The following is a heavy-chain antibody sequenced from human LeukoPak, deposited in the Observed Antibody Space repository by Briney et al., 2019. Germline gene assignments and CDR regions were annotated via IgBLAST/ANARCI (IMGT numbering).Heavy chain of an antibody. J-gene: IGHJ4*02. CDR3: ARDQEGGYSYGYYFDY. CDR2: ISYDGSNK. CDR1: GFTFSSYA. D-gene: IGHD5-18*01. V-gene: IGHV3-30-3*01. Sequence: GGSLRLSCAASGFTFSSYAMHWVRQAPGKGLEWVAVISYDGSNKYYADSVKGRFTISRDNSENMLYLQMNNLRAEDTAVYYCARDQEGGYSYGYYFDYWGQGTLVTVSS.